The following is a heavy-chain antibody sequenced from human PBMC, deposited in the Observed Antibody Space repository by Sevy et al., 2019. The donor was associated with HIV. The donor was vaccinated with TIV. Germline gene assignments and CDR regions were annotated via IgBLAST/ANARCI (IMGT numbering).Heavy chain of an antibody. Sequence: GGSLRLSCAASGFTFSSYSMNWVRQAPGKGLEWVSAISGLSNYIYYAESLKGRFIISRDNAKNTLYLQMNSLRADDTAVYYCATGPPDGIYDYFDSWGQGTLVTVSS. CDR1: GFTFSSYS. CDR3: ATGPPDGIYDYFDS. V-gene: IGHV3-21*01. CDR2: ISGLSNYI. D-gene: IGHD1-26*01. J-gene: IGHJ4*02.